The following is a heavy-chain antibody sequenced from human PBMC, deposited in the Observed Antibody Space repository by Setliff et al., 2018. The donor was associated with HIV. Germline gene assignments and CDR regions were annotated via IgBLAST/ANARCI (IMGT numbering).Heavy chain of an antibody. CDR2: IFPGDSDT. CDR1: GYSFTRYW. Sequence: GESLKISCQGSGYSFTRYWIGWVRQMPGKGLEWMGIIFPGDSDTRFSPSFQGQVSLSVDKSATTAYLHWSSLKASDTAIYYCAKHLSPGSGWYSKARGMDVWGQGTTVTVSS. V-gene: IGHV5-51*01. CDR3: AKHLSPGSGWYSKARGMDV. D-gene: IGHD6-19*01. J-gene: IGHJ6*02.